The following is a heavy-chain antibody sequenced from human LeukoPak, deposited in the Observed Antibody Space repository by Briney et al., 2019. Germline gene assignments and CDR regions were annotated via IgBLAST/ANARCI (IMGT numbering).Heavy chain of an antibody. CDR2: INPNSGGT. D-gene: IGHD3-16*01. V-gene: IGHV1-2*02. CDR3: AREPHYDYVWGSYFH. Sequence: ASVKVSCKASGYTFTGYYMHWVRQAPGQGLEWMGWINPNSGGTNYAQQFQGRVTMTRDTSISTAYMELSRLRSDHTAVYYCAREPHYDYVWGSYFHWGQGTLVTVSS. J-gene: IGHJ4*02. CDR1: GYTFTGYY.